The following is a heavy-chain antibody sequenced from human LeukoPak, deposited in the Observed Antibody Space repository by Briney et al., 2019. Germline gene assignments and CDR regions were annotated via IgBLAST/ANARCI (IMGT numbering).Heavy chain of an antibody. CDR2: IDDDGAGT. Sequence: GGSLRLSCAASGFPFSGYWMHWVRHAPGKGLVWVSRIDDDGAGTTYADPVKGRFTISRDNAKNTLYLQMNSLRVEDTAVYYCARSASGYDAWGKGTLVTVSS. D-gene: IGHD5-12*01. CDR1: GFPFSGYW. V-gene: IGHV3-74*01. CDR3: ARSASGYDA. J-gene: IGHJ5*02.